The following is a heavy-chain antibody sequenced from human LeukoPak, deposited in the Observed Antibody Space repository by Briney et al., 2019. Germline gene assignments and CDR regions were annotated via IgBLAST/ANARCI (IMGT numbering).Heavy chain of an antibody. CDR2: VHLSGAT. D-gene: IGHD1-26*01. CDR1: GGPITTTNW. J-gene: IGHJ4*02. V-gene: IGHV4-4*02. Sequence: PSGTLFLTCAVSGGPITTTNWWSWVRQPPGKGLEWIGEVHLSGATNYNPSLESRVSMSIDKSKNHLSLEVTSVTAADTAIYYCTRESGAFSPFGFWGQGTLLTVSS. CDR3: TRESGAFSPFGF.